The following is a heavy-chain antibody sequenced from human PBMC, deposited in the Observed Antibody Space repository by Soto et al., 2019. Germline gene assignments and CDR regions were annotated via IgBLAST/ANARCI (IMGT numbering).Heavy chain of an antibody. CDR1: GFTFNHYA. CDR3: ARDGLIIDYGGNPFYYFVY. V-gene: IGHV3-23*01. J-gene: IGHJ4*02. D-gene: IGHD4-17*01. CDR2: LSGGGGGA. Sequence: GGSLRLSCAASGFTFNHYAMTWVRQAPGKGLEWVSSLSGGGGGAYYADSVKGRFTISTDNSKKTLYLQMNSLRAEDTAVYYCARDGLIIDYGGNPFYYFVYWGQGTLVTVSS.